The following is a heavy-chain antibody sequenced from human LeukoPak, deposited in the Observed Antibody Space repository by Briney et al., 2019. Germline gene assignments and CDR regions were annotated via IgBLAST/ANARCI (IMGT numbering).Heavy chain of an antibody. CDR3: ARGYNWGLPTRNFYYLDV. CDR1: GGSISSYY. Sequence: SETLSLTCTVSGGSISSYYWSWIRQPAGKGLEWIGRIYTSGSTNYNPSLKSRVTMSVDTSKNQFSLKLRSVTAADTAVYYCARGYNWGLPTRNFYYLDVWGKGTTVTVSS. D-gene: IGHD7-27*01. J-gene: IGHJ6*03. V-gene: IGHV4-4*07. CDR2: IYTSGST.